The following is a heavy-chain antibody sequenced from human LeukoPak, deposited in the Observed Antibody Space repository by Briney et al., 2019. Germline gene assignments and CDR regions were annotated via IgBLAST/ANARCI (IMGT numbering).Heavy chain of an antibody. D-gene: IGHD4-17*01. J-gene: IGHJ4*02. V-gene: IGHV4-34*01. CDR1: GGSFSGYY. CDR3: AREEEGLYGDYVVFDY. Sequence: KSSETLSLTCAVYGGSFSGYYWSWIRQPPGKGLEWIGEINHSGSTNYNPSLKSRVTISVDTSKNQFSLKLSSVTAADTAVYYCAREEEGLYGDYVVFDYWGQGTLVTVSS. CDR2: INHSGST.